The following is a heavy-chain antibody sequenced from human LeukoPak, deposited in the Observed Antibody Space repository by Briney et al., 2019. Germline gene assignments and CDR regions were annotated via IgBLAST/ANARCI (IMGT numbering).Heavy chain of an antibody. Sequence: ASVKVSCKASGYTFTGYYMHWVRQAPGQGLEWMGWINPNSGGTNYAQKFQGRVTMTRDTSISTAYMELSRLRSDDTAVYYCARDQPGYSSSWASNWFDPWGQGTLVTVSS. CDR3: ARDQPGYSSSWASNWFDP. D-gene: IGHD6-13*01. J-gene: IGHJ5*02. CDR1: GYTFTGYY. CDR2: INPNSGGT. V-gene: IGHV1-2*02.